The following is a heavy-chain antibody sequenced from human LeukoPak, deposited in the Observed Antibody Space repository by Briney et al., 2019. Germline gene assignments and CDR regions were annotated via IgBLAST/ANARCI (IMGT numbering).Heavy chain of an antibody. D-gene: IGHD3-10*01. CDR1: GFTFRNYD. V-gene: IGHV3-30*02. J-gene: IGHJ4*02. CDR2: IRCDGSTN. CDR3: AKAIARGAAG. Sequence: TGGSLRLSCAASGFTFRNYDMHWLRQPPGKGLEWVAFIRCDGSTNYYAVSVKGRFTISRDNSKNTMYLQMDSLRVEDTAVYYCAKAIARGAAGGGQGTLVTV.